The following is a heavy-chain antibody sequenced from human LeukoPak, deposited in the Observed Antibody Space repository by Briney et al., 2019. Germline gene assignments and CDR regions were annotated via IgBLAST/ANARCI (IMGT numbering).Heavy chain of an antibody. Sequence: ASVKVSCEASGYTFTTYYMHWVRQAPGQGLEWMAKINPSDGSTNYAQKFQGRVTMTRDTSTSTVYMELSSLRSEDTAVYYCARVVVDSSGWYHFDYWGQGTLVTVSS. CDR2: INPSDGST. CDR1: GYTFTTYY. V-gene: IGHV1-46*01. CDR3: ARVVVDSSGWYHFDY. J-gene: IGHJ4*02. D-gene: IGHD6-19*01.